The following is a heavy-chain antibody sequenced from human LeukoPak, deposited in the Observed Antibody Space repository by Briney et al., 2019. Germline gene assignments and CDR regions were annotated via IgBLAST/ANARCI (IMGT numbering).Heavy chain of an antibody. CDR3: ARAYSRWSGGDY. CDR2: ISYDGSNK. J-gene: IGHJ4*02. CDR1: GFTFSSDA. D-gene: IGHD2-21*01. V-gene: IGHV3-30-3*01. Sequence: PGRSLRLSCAASGFTFSSDAMHWVRQAPGKGLEWVAVISYDGSNKYYADSVKGRFTISRDNSKNTLYLQMNSLRAEDTAVYYCARAYSRWSGGDYWGQGILVTVSS.